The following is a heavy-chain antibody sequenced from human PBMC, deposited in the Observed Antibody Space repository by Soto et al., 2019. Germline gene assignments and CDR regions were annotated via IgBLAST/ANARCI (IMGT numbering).Heavy chain of an antibody. CDR1: GYTFSNFY. CDR3: ARGARGAFDI. V-gene: IGHV1-46*01. D-gene: IGHD3-10*01. CDR2: INPSGGST. J-gene: IGHJ3*02. Sequence: ASVKVSCKASGYTFSNFYIHWVRQAPGQGLEWMGIINPSGGSTSYAQKFQGRVTMTRNTSTSTAYMELSSLRSEDTAVYYCARGARGAFDIWGQGTMVTGSS.